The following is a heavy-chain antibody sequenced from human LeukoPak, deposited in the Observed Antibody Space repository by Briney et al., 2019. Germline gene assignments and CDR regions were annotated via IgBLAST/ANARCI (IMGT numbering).Heavy chain of an antibody. J-gene: IGHJ6*02. V-gene: IGHV3-66*01. Sequence: GGSLRLSCAASGFTVSSNYMRWVRQAPGKGLEWVSLIYSGCSTYYADSVKGRFTISRDNSKNTLYLQMNSLRAEDTAVYYCARGDYYDPQGMDVWGQGTTVSASS. CDR1: GFTVSSNY. CDR2: IYSGCST. CDR3: ARGDYYDPQGMDV. D-gene: IGHD3-22*01.